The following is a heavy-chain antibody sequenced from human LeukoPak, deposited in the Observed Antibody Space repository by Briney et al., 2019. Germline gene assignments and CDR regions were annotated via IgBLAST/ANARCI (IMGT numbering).Heavy chain of an antibody. CDR3: ARENSGSYREFDY. CDR2: INHSGST. CDR1: GGSISSYY. V-gene: IGHV4-34*01. J-gene: IGHJ4*02. Sequence: PSETLSLTCTVSGGSISSYYWSWIRQPPGKGLEWIGEINHSGSTNYNPSLKSRVTISVDTSKNQFSLKLSSVTAADTAVFYCARENSGSYREFDYWGQGTLVTVSS. D-gene: IGHD1-26*01.